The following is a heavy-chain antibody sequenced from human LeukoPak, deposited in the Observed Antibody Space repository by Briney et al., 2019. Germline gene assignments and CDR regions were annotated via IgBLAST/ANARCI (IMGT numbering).Heavy chain of an antibody. V-gene: IGHV4-39*07. CDR1: GFTVSSNY. CDR2: IFSSGST. Sequence: PGGSLRLSCAASGFTVSSNYMSWVRQAPGKGLEWIGSIFSSGSTYYNPSLKSPFTISVDTSKNQFSLKLSSVTAADTAIYYCASHYDILTGLAYFDYWGQGTLVTVSS. D-gene: IGHD3-9*01. CDR3: ASHYDILTGLAYFDY. J-gene: IGHJ4*02.